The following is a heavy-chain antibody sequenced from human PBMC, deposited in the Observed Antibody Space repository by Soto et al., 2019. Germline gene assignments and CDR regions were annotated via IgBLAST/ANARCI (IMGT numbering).Heavy chain of an antibody. CDR2: IWSDGTKK. CDR3: GGGTSYFDY. Sequence: QVYLVESGGGVVQPGRSLRLSCAASAFPFSNYGMHWARQAPGKGLEWVAVIWSDGTKKYYADSVRGRFTISRDNSKKILYLQMNILRDEDTAVYYCGGGTSYFDYVGQGTQVIVSS. D-gene: IGHD2-15*01. CDR1: AFPFSNYG. V-gene: IGHV3-33*03. J-gene: IGHJ4*02.